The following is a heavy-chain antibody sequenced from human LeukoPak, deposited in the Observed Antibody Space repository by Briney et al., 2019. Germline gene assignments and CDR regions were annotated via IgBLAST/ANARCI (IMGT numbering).Heavy chain of an antibody. CDR2: ISYDGSNK. V-gene: IGHV3-30-3*01. D-gene: IGHD3-10*01. J-gene: IGHJ4*02. CDR3: ARVWAEADY. Sequence: PGGPLRLSCAASGFTFSSYAMPWVRQAPGKGLEWVAVISYDGSNKYYADSVKGRFTISRDNSKNTLYLQMNSLRAEDTAVYYCARVWAEADYWGQGTLVTVSS. CDR1: GFTFSSYA.